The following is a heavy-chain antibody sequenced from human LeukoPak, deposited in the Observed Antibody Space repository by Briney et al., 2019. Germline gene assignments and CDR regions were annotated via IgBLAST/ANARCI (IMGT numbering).Heavy chain of an antibody. CDR3: AKDKDPWKSTSISDFDY. CDR1: GFTFSTYG. V-gene: IGHV3-30*02. Sequence: QSGGSLRLSCAASGFTFSTYGMHWVRQAPGKGLEWVAFIRYDGSNKYYAGSVKGRFTISRDNSKNTLYLQMNSLRAEDTAVYFCAKDKDPWKSTSISDFDYWGQGTLVTVSS. J-gene: IGHJ4*02. CDR2: IRYDGSNK. D-gene: IGHD1-1*01.